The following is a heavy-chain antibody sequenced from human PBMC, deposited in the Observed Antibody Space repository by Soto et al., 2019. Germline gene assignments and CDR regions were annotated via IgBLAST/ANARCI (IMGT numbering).Heavy chain of an antibody. CDR3: ARDGHYYDSSGYYWLLYYFDY. V-gene: IGHV3-33*01. D-gene: IGHD3-22*01. CDR1: GFTFSSYG. Sequence: QVQLVESGGGVVQPGRSLRLSCAASGFTFSSYGMHWVRQAPGKGLEWVAVIWYDGSNKYYADSVKGRFTISRDNSKNTLYLQMNSLRAEDTAVYYCARDGHYYDSSGYYWLLYYFDYWGQGTLVTVSS. J-gene: IGHJ4*02. CDR2: IWYDGSNK.